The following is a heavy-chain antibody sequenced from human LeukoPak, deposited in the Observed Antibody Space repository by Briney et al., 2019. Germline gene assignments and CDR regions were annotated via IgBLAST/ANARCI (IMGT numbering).Heavy chain of an antibody. Sequence: SETLSLTCTVSGGSISTYYWSWIRQPPGKGLDWIGYISYNGNTNYNPSLESRVTISVDTSKNQLSLKLNSVTAADTAVYYCAREGLPFHRYFDLWGRGTLVTVSS. J-gene: IGHJ2*01. CDR2: ISYNGNT. CDR3: AREGLPFHRYFDL. D-gene: IGHD2-21*02. CDR1: GGSISTYY. V-gene: IGHV4-59*01.